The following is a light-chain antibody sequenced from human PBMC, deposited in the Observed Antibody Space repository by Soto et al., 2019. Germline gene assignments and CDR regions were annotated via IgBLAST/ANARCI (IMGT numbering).Light chain of an antibody. J-gene: IGKJ1*01. V-gene: IGKV3-15*01. CDR2: GAS. CDR1: QSVSSN. Sequence: EKVTTQSPATLSVSPGERVTLSCRASQSVSSNLAWYQHKLGQAPRLLIYGASTRATGIPARFSGSGSGTEFTLTISSLQSEDFAVYYCQQYNNWPWTFGQGTKVDIK. CDR3: QQYNNWPWT.